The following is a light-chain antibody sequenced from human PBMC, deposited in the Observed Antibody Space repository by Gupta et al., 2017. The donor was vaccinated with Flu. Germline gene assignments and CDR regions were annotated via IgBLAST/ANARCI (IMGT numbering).Light chain of an antibody. V-gene: IGLV3-25*02. Sequence: SYELTQPPSVSVSPGQTARITCSGDKLPSQYAYWYQQKPGRAPVLVILKDNERSSGIPERFSGSSSGTTVTLTISEVQAEDEAVYYCQSADSSAIWLFGGGTKLTVL. CDR1: KLPSQY. J-gene: IGLJ3*02. CDR3: QSADSSAIWL. CDR2: KDN.